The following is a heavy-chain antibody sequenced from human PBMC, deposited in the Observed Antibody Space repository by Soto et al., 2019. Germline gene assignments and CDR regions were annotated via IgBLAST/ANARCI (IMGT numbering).Heavy chain of an antibody. D-gene: IGHD6-19*01. CDR3: ARGPGSSDWRFSYYYMDV. V-gene: IGHV1-8*01. J-gene: IGHJ6*02. Sequence: QVQLVQSGAEVKKPGASVKVSCTFTSYDINWVRQATGQGLEWMAWMNPNSGNTRYAQKFQGRVTMTRNTSNFTAYMELSSLRSEDTAVYYCARGPGSSDWRFSYYYMDVWAKGPRSPSP. CDR1: FTSYD. CDR2: MNPNSGNT.